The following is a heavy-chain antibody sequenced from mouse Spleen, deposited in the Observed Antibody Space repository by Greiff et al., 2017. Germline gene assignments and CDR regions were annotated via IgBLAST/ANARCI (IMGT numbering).Heavy chain of an antibody. Sequence: VKLQQSGPELVKPGASVRISCKASGYTFTSYYIHWVKQRPGQGLEWIGWIYPGNVNTKYNEKFKGKATLTADKSSSTAYMQLSSLTSEDSAVYFCARSSTRDYAMDYWGQGTSVTVSS. CDR1: GYTFTSYY. V-gene: IGHV1S56*01. J-gene: IGHJ4*01. D-gene: IGHD3-1*01. CDR2: IYPGNVNT. CDR3: ARSSTRDYAMDY.